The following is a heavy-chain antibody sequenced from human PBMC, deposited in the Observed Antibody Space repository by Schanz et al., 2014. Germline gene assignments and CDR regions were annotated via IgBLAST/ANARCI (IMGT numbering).Heavy chain of an antibody. V-gene: IGHV3-9*01. J-gene: IGHJ4*02. CDR3: ARGPIPIQGVPMDF. CDR1: GFRFDDYA. CDR2: MSWNAGSL. Sequence: EVQLVESGGGLVQPGRSLRLSCVASGFRFDDYAMHWVRQAPGKGLEWVSGMSWNAGSLGYGDSVKGRFTISRDNAKNSLYLQMNSLRVEDTAVYYCARGPIPIQGVPMDFWGQGTLVTVSS. D-gene: IGHD3-10*01.